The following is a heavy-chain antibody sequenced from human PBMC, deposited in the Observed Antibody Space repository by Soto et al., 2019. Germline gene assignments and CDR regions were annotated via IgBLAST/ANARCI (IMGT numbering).Heavy chain of an antibody. CDR3: ERDANAEPFAY. J-gene: IGHJ4*02. Sequence: GGSLRLSCAGSGFTFSRYWMHWVRQVPGKGLVWVANIVSDGSRTTYADSVKGRFTISRDNAKNTLYLQMDSLRVEDTAVYYCERDANAEPFAYWGQGTLVTVSS. V-gene: IGHV3-74*01. CDR2: IVSDGSRT. CDR1: GFTFSRYW.